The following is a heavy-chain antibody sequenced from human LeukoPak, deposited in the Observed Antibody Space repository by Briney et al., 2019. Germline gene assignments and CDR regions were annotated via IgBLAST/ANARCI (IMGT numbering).Heavy chain of an antibody. CDR3: ARDPYDFWSGYPPQNRYYYYGMDV. Sequence: SETLSLTCAVYGGSFSGYYWSWIRQPPGKGLEWIGEINHSGSTNYNPSLKSRVTISVDTSKNQFSLKLSSVTAADTAVYYCARDPYDFWSGYPPQNRYYYYGMDVWGQGTTVTVSS. J-gene: IGHJ6*02. CDR1: GGSFSGYY. D-gene: IGHD3-3*01. CDR2: INHSGST. V-gene: IGHV4-34*01.